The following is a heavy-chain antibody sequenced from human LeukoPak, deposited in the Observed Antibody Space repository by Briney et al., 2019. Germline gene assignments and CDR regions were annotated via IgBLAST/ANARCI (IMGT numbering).Heavy chain of an antibody. D-gene: IGHD3-16*01. CDR3: ATSPSLGY. V-gene: IGHV3-66*01. CDR1: GFTVSDNY. CDR2: IYSGGGT. Sequence: GGSLTLSCAASGFTVSDNYMTWVRQAPGGGLEGVSDIYSGGGTSYADSVKGRFSISRDNSKNTLYLQMNSLRPEDTAVYYCATSPSLGYWGQGTLVTVSS. J-gene: IGHJ4*02.